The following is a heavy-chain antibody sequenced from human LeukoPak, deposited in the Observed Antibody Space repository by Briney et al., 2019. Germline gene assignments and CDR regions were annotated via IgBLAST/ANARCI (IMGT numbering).Heavy chain of an antibody. J-gene: IGHJ3*02. V-gene: IGHV4-59*08. CDR2: ISNSGST. D-gene: IGHD2-15*01. CDR1: GGPIISHY. CDR3: ARVVVNDAFDI. Sequence: SETLSLTCSVSGGPIISHYWSWIRQPPGKGLEWIGYISNSGSTDYNPSLRSRVTISINTSKNQFSLKLSSVTAADTAVYYCARVVVNDAFDIWGQGTMVTVSS.